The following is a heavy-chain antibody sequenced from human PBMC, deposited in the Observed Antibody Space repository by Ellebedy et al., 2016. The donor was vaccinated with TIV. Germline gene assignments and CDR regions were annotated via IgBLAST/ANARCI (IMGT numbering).Heavy chain of an antibody. CDR3: ARYYDYGDYAGAFDI. Sequence: AASVKVSCKSSGYTFTSYGISWVRQAPGQGLEWMGWISAYNGNTNYAQKLQGRVTMNTDTSTSTAYMELRRLRSDDTAVYYCARYYDYGDYAGAFDIWGQGTMVTVSS. V-gene: IGHV1-18*04. CDR2: ISAYNGNT. CDR1: GYTFTSYG. J-gene: IGHJ3*02. D-gene: IGHD4-17*01.